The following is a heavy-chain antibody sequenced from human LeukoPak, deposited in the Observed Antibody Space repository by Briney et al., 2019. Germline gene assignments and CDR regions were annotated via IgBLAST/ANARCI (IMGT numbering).Heavy chain of an antibody. CDR2: ISGNGHTI. CDR1: GLTFSDYY. J-gene: IGHJ4*02. CDR3: ARDLGYIDY. Sequence: GGSLRLSCAASGLTFSDYYMTWVRQAPGKGLEWLSYISGNGHTIYYAASVKGRFSISRDNAKKSVYLQMKSLRAEDTAVYYCARDLGYIDYWGQGTLVTVSS. V-gene: IGHV3-11*01.